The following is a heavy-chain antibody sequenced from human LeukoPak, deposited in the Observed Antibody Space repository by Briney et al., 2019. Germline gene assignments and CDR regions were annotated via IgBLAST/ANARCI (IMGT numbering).Heavy chain of an antibody. J-gene: IGHJ4*02. D-gene: IGHD4/OR15-4a*01. Sequence: SETLSLTCTVSGGSISSYYWSWIRQPAGKGLEWIGRTYTSGSTNYNPSLKSRVTMSVDTSKNQFSLKLSSVTAADTAVYYCARERSYGGLFDYWGQGTLVTVSS. CDR3: ARERSYGGLFDY. CDR1: GGSISSYY. CDR2: TYTSGST. V-gene: IGHV4-4*07.